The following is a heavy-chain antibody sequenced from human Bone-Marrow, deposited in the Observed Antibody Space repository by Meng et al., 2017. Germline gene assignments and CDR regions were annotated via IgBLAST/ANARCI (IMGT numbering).Heavy chain of an antibody. J-gene: IGHJ4*02. CDR3: ATGAAAADH. Sequence: GGSLRLSCVGSGFSFTDAWMSWVRQAPGKGLEWVGRIESNSDGGTTDYAAPVKGRFTISRDDSKNTLYLQMNSLIIEDTALYFCATGAAAADHWGQGTLVTVSS. D-gene: IGHD6-13*01. V-gene: IGHV3-15*04. CDR1: GFSFTDAW. CDR2: IESNSDGGTT.